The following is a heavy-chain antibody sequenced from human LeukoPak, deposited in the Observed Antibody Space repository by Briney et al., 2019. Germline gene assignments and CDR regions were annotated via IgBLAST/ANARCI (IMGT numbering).Heavy chain of an antibody. CDR2: IYYSGST. J-gene: IGHJ4*02. CDR1: GGSISSSGYY. V-gene: IGHV4-39*07. D-gene: IGHD5-24*01. Sequence: TSETLSLTCTVSGGSISSSGYYWGWIRQPPGKGLEWIGSIYYSGSTNYNPSLKSRVTISVDTSKNQFSLKLSSVTAADTAVYYCARDGDGSGVAKYWGQGTLVTVSS. CDR3: ARDGDGSGVAKY.